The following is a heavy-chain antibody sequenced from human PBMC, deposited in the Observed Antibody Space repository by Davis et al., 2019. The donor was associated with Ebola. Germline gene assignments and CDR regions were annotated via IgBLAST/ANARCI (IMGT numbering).Heavy chain of an antibody. Sequence: GESLKISCAASGFTFSSYAMIWVRQAPGKGLEWVSYISSSGSDIYYADSVKGRFTISRDDSKNTLYLQMNSLRAEDTAVYFCARDTGTAYWGQGTLVTVSS. J-gene: IGHJ4*02. D-gene: IGHD2-8*02. V-gene: IGHV3-48*01. CDR3: ARDTGTAY. CDR2: ISSSGSDI. CDR1: GFTFSSYA.